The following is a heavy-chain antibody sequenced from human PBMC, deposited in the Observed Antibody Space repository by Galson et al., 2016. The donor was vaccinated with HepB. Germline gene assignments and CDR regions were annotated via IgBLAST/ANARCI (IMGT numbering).Heavy chain of an antibody. J-gene: IGHJ4*02. CDR1: GFTFSDTW. Sequence: SLRLSCAASGFTFSDTWMTWVRQAPGKGLEWVGRIKKKTDGETTDYAAPVEGRFTISRDDSKNMLYLQMNSLRTEDTAVYYCTTSWALCSGGGCYVVHFDYWGQGTLVTVSS. D-gene: IGHD2-15*01. CDR2: IKKKTDGETT. V-gene: IGHV3-15*01. CDR3: TTSWALCSGGGCYVVHFDY.